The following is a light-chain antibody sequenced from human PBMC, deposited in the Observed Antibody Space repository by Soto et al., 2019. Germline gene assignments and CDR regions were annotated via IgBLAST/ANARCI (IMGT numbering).Light chain of an antibody. J-gene: IGKJ3*01. CDR2: AAF. CDR1: QNVTSTY. V-gene: IGKV3-20*01. CDR3: HYHDSSPEFA. Sequence: VLTQSPATLSLSPGERASLSCRASQNVTSTYSAWYQQRPGQPPSLLIDAAFSSATGGPDRFSASGSRTEVTLTITRLEPEDFAVYYCHYHDSSPEFAFGPGTKVDIK.